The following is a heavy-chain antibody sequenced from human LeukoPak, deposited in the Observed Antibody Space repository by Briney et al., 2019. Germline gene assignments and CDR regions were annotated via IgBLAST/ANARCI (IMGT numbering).Heavy chain of an antibody. J-gene: IGHJ4*02. CDR3: ARHPSGRQLANFDY. CDR1: GYSFTNYW. V-gene: IGHV5-51*01. CDR2: IYPGDSDT. D-gene: IGHD6-13*01. Sequence: GESLKISRKGSGYSFTNYWIGWVRQMPGKGLEWMGIIYPGDSDTRNSPSFQGQVTISADKSISTAYLQWSSLKASDTAMYYCARHPSGRQLANFDYWGQGTLVTVSS.